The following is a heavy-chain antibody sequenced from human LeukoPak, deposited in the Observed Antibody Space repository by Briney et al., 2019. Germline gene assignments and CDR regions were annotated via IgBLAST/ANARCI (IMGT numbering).Heavy chain of an antibody. J-gene: IGHJ3*02. CDR1: GFTFSSYA. CDR2: ISGSGGST. D-gene: IGHD5-18*01. Sequence: PGGSLRLSCAASGFTFSSYAMSWVRQAPGKGLEWVSAISGSGGSTYYADSVKGRFTISRDNSKNTLYLRMNSLRAEDTAVYYCAKDPHTWIQLWGSDDAFDIWGQGTMVTVSS. V-gene: IGHV3-23*01. CDR3: AKDPHTWIQLWGSDDAFDI.